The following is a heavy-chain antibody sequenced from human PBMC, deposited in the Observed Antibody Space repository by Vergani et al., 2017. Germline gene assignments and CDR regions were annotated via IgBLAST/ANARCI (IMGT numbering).Heavy chain of an antibody. CDR2: ISYDGSSK. J-gene: IGHJ4*02. CDR1: GFTFSSYG. Sequence: VQLLESGGGVVQPGRSLRLSCAASGFTFSSYGMHWVRQAPGKGLEWVAVISYDGSSKYYADSVKGRFTISRDNSKNTLYVQMNSLRAEDTAVFYCAKSRGGLVVPALGELDFWGQGTLVTVSS. D-gene: IGHD2-2*01. CDR3: AKSRGGLVVPALGELDF. V-gene: IGHV3-30*18.